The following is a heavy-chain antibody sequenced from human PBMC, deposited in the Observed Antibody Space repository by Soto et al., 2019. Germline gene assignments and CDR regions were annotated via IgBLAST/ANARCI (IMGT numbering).Heavy chain of an antibody. Sequence: QVQLVQSGAEVKKPGSSVKVSCKASGDTFSSYAISWVRQAPGQGREWMGGSIPIFGTANYAQKFQGRVTITADESTSTAYMDLSSLRSEDTAVYYCARGVVPAANEDYYFDYWGQGTLVTVPS. V-gene: IGHV1-69*01. J-gene: IGHJ4*02. CDR3: ARGVVPAANEDYYFDY. D-gene: IGHD2-2*01. CDR1: GDTFSSYA. CDR2: SIPIFGTA.